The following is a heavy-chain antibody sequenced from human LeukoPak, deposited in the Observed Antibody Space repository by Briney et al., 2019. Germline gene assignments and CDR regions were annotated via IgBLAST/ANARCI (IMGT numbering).Heavy chain of an antibody. CDR1: GGFISSSHW. CDR2: ISDSGNT. J-gene: IGHJ2*01. CDR3: ARSRLYGGNSGERFDWYFDL. Sequence: SETLSLTCAVSGGFISSSHWWSWVRQTPGKGLEWIGEISDSGNTNYNPSLKSRVTISVDRSKNQFSLKLGSVTAADTAVYYCARSRLYGGNSGERFDWYFDLWGRGTLVTVSS. D-gene: IGHD4-23*01. V-gene: IGHV4-4*02.